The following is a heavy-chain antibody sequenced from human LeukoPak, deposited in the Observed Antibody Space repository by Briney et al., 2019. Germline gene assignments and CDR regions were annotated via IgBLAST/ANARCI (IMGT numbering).Heavy chain of an antibody. Sequence: ASVKVSCKASGGTFSSYAISWVRQAPGQGLEWMGGIIPIFGTANYAQKFQGRVTITADKSTSTAYMELSSLRSEDTAVYYCARGITMVRGIVGWFDPWGQGTLVTVSS. J-gene: IGHJ5*02. CDR3: ARGITMVRGIVGWFDP. CDR1: GGTFSSYA. CDR2: IIPIFGTA. D-gene: IGHD3-10*01. V-gene: IGHV1-69*06.